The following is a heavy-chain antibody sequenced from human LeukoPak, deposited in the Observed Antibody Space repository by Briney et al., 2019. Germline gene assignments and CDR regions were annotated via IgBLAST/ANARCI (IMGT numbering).Heavy chain of an antibody. CDR3: ARSSVGQPEDY. CDR1: GGTFSNYA. D-gene: IGHD1-14*01. V-gene: IGHV1-69*06. CDR2: IIPIFGTA. J-gene: IGHJ4*02. Sequence: ASVKVSCKASGGTFSNYAISWVRQAPGQGLEWMGGIIPIFGTANYAQKFQGRVTITADKSTSTAYMELSSLRAEDTAVYYCARSSVGQPEDYWGQGTLVTVSS.